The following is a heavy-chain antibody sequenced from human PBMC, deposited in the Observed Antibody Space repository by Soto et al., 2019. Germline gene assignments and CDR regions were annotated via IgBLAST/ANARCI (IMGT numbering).Heavy chain of an antibody. CDR3: AREVSGGGTLNWFDP. J-gene: IGHJ5*02. CDR2: VSPKSGGT. CDR1: GYNFSDYY. Sequence: ASVKVSCKASGYNFSDYYIHWVRQAPGQGLEWLGWVSPKSGGTNYAQKFKGRVTMTRDTSSNTVYMDLSGLKSDDTAVFYCAREVSGGGTLNWFDPWGQGTLVTVSS. V-gene: IGHV1-2*02. D-gene: IGHD2-8*02.